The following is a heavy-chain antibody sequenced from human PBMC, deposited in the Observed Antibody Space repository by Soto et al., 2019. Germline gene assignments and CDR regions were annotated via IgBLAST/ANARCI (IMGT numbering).Heavy chain of an antibody. V-gene: IGHV4-34*01. D-gene: IGHD1-7*01. J-gene: IGHJ6*02. CDR2: INHSGST. Sequence: QVQLQQWGAGLLKPSETLSLTCAVYGGSFSGYYWSWIRQPPGKGLEWIGEINHSGSTNYNPSLKNRVNISGDTSKNQFSLQLGALTAADTAVYYCARSSPPPESWNYGRVYYYYGMDVWGQGTTVAVAS. CDR1: GGSFSGYY. CDR3: ARSSPPPESWNYGRVYYYYGMDV.